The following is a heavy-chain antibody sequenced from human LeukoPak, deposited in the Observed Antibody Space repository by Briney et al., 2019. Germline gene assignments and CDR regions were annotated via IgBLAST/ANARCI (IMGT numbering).Heavy chain of an antibody. CDR1: GFTVTSNY. J-gene: IGHJ3*02. CDR3: AREGARLYGDPTDAFDI. Sequence: KTGGSLRLSCAVSGFTVTSNYMTWVRQAPGKGLEWVSSISGSSSYIHYADSVKGRFTISRDNAKNSLYLQMNSLRAEDTAVYYCAREGARLYGDPTDAFDIWGQGTMVTVSS. CDR2: ISGSSSYI. V-gene: IGHV3-21*01. D-gene: IGHD4-17*01.